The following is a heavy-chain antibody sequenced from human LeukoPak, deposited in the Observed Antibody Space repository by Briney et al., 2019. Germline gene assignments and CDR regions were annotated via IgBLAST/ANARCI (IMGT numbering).Heavy chain of an antibody. CDR1: GFTFSYYG. V-gene: IGHV3-30*02. D-gene: IGHD3-10*01. CDR2: IRYDGNDK. J-gene: IGHJ5*02. CDR3: AKDLMRDRWFGES. Sequence: GGSLRLSCAASGFTFSYYGMHWVRQAPGKGLEGVSFIRYDGNDKFYADSVKGRFAISRDTSRNTLYLQMNSLRVEDTAVYYCAKDLMRDRWFGESWGQGTLVTVSS.